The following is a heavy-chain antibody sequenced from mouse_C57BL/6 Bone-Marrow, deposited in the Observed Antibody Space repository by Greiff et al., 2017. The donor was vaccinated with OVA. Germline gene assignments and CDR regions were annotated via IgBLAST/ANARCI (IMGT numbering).Heavy chain of an antibody. CDR3: AHYGSRLSLHY. V-gene: IGHV1-59*01. J-gene: IGHJ2*02. CDR2: IAPSDSYI. Sequence: QVQLKQPGAELVRPGTSVKLSCKASGYTFTNYWMHWVKQRPGQGLEWIGVIAPSDSYINYNQKFKGRATLTVDTSSSTAYMHLSSLTSEDSAVYYGAHYGSRLSLHYWGQGTSLTVSS. D-gene: IGHD1-1*01. CDR1: GYTFTNYW.